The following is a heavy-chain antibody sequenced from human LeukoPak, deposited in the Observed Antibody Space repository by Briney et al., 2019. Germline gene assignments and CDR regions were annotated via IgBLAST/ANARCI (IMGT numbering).Heavy chain of an antibody. CDR1: GFSFSSCS. CDR3: ARVGTTNYYFYYMDV. J-gene: IGHJ6*03. V-gene: IGHV3-21*01. D-gene: IGHD2-2*01. CDR2: ISSSSSYI. Sequence: GGSLRLWCAASGFSFSSCSMNWVRKAPGKGLKWVSSISSSSSYIYYADSVKGRFTISRDKAKTCMYLQMNSLRAEDTAVYSCARVGTTNYYFYYMDVWGKGTTVTVSS.